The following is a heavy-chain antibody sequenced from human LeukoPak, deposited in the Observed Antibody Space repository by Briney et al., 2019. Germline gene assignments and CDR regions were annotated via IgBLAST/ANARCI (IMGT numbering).Heavy chain of an antibody. D-gene: IGHD3-22*01. V-gene: IGHV1-18*01. Sequence: ASVKVSCKASGYTFTSYGISWVRQAPGQGLEWMGWISAYNGNTNYAQKLQGRITMTTDTSTSTAYMELRSLRSDDTAVFYCARDHTYYYDSSAYYYSFCDYWGQGTLVTVSS. CDR1: GYTFTSYG. CDR3: ARDHTYYYDSSAYYYSFCDY. J-gene: IGHJ4*02. CDR2: ISAYNGNT.